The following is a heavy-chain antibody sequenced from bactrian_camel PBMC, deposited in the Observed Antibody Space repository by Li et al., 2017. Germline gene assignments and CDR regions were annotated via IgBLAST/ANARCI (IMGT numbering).Heavy chain of an antibody. CDR3: VRPLAETITSNFGY. J-gene: IGHJ6*01. Sequence: DVQLVESGGGSVQAGGSLRLSCAASGYSGSNYRMGWFRQAPGREREGVAAISRHSGSTSHADSVKGRFTISQDSAEDTVYLQMNNLNPEDTAVYYCVRPLAETITSNFGYWGQGTQVTVS. D-gene: IGHD3*01. CDR1: GYSGSNYR. V-gene: IGHV3S59*01. CDR2: ISRHSGST.